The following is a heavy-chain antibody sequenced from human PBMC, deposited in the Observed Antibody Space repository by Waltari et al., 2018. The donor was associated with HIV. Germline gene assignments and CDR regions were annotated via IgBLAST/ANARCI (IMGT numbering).Heavy chain of an antibody. J-gene: IGHJ2*01. CDR3: VRDKGDSSFDWYFDV. Sequence: QVQLVDSGGGVVQPGRSLRLSCAASGFTFRKYGMHWVRQTPGRGLEWLAVIWSDGTNKYYADSVKGRFTISRDNSKNTLFLQMNKLRVEDTAVYYCVRDKGDSSFDWYFDVWGRGTLVTVSS. D-gene: IGHD1-26*01. CDR2: IWSDGTNK. V-gene: IGHV3-33*01. CDR1: GFTFRKYG.